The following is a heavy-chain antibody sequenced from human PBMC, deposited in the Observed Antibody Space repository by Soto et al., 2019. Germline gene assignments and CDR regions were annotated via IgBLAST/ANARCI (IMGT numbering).Heavy chain of an antibody. V-gene: IGHV4-59*08. CDR1: GGCISSYY. CDR3: ARLDIEVAGVDY. Sequence: SETLSLTCTVCGGCISSYYWSWIRQPPGKGLEWIGYIYYSGSTNYNPSLKSRVTISVDTSKNQFSLKLSSVTAADTAVYYCARLDIEVAGVDYWGQGTLVTVS. CDR2: IYYSGST. D-gene: IGHD6-19*01. J-gene: IGHJ4*02.